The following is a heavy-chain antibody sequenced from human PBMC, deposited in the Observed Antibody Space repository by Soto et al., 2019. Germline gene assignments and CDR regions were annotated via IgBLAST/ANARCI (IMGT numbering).Heavy chain of an antibody. V-gene: IGHV1-8*01. CDR3: ARGRSGGHDY. CDR2: MNPNSGNT. D-gene: IGHD2-8*02. Sequence: QVQLVQSGAEVKKPGASVKVSCKASGYTFTNYDINWVRQATGQGLEWLGWMNPNSGNTGFAQNFQGRVTMTRKTSINTAYRGVSSLRSEDTAVYYCARGRSGGHDYWGQGTLVTVSS. CDR1: GYTFTNYD. J-gene: IGHJ4*02.